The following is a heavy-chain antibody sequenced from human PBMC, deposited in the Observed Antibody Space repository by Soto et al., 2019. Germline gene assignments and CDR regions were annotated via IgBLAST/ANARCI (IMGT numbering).Heavy chain of an antibody. V-gene: IGHV3-30-3*01. CDR2: TSFDGSNQ. D-gene: IGHD7-27*01. Sequence: QVQLVESGGGVVQPGRSLRLSCAASGFTLSSYAMHWVRQAPGKGLEWVALTSFDGSNQYYADSVKGRFTISRDNSKNTLYLQMNSLRGDDTAVYNCARGDNWGLHFFDYWGEGTLVTVSS. CDR3: ARGDNWGLHFFDY. CDR1: GFTLSSYA. J-gene: IGHJ4*02.